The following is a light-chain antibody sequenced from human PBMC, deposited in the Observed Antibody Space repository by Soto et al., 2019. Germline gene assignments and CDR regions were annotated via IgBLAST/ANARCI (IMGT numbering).Light chain of an antibody. V-gene: IGKV3-15*01. CDR2: GAS. J-gene: IGKJ1*01. CDR3: QQNNNWPPWT. Sequence: EVVMTQSPATLSVSPGERATLSCRASQSVSSNLAWYQQKPGQAPRILNYGASTRSTGIPARFSGSGSGTEFTLNISRLQSEDFAVYYCQQNNNWPPWTCGQGTNVEIK. CDR1: QSVSSN.